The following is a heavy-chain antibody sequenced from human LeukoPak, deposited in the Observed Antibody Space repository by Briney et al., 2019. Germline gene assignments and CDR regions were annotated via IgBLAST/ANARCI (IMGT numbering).Heavy chain of an antibody. D-gene: IGHD3-3*01. V-gene: IGHV3-48*01. CDR1: GFTFSSYS. CDR3: ARGTRRYYDFWSGYSSDAFDI. J-gene: IGHJ3*02. Sequence: PGGSLRPSCAASGFTFSSYSMNWVRQAPGKGLEWVSSISSSSSTIYYADSVKGRFTISRDNAKNSLYLQMNSLRAEDTAVYYCARGTRRYYDFWSGYSSDAFDIWGQGTMVTVSS. CDR2: ISSSSSTI.